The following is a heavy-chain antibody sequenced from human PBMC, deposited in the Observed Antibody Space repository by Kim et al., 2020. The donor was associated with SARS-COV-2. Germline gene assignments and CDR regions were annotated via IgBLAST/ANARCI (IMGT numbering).Heavy chain of an antibody. CDR2: ISHLGDYT. D-gene: IGHD2-2*01. V-gene: IGHV3-23*01. CDR3: VRQTPPRDGGVPAVAHW. Sequence: GGSLRLSCAASGFTFSDYAMAWVRQAPGQGLEWVSSISHLGDYTYLTDSVKGRFTVYRDNSRNTVYLQMTSLRGEDTALYYCVRQTPPRDGGVPAVAHW. J-gene: IGHJ5*01. CDR1: GFTFSDYA.